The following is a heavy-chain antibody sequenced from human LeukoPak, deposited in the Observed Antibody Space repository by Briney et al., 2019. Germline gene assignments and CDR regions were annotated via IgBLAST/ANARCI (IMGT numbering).Heavy chain of an antibody. CDR3: AKQLGYCSDGSCYFPY. CDR1: GFTVSNND. D-gene: IGHD2-15*01. V-gene: IGHV3-23*01. Sequence: GGSLRLSCAASGFTVSNNDMSWVRQAPGKGLEWVSAISNNGGYTYYADSVQGRFTISRDNSKSTLCLQMNSLRAEDTAVYYCAKQLGYCSDGSCYFPYWGQGTLVTVSS. CDR2: ISNNGGYT. J-gene: IGHJ4*02.